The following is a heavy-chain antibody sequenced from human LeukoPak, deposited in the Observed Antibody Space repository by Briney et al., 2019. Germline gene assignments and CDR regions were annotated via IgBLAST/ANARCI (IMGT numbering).Heavy chain of an antibody. V-gene: IGHV3-30-3*01. CDR3: ARKVRPDYSRFDY. Sequence: GGSLRLSCAASGFTFSSYAMHWVRQAPGKGLEWVAVISYDGSNKYYADSVKGRFTIPRDNSKNTLYLQMNSLRAEDTAVYYCARKVRPDYSRFDYWGQGTLVTVSS. D-gene: IGHD4/OR15-4a*01. CDR2: ISYDGSNK. CDR1: GFTFSSYA. J-gene: IGHJ4*02.